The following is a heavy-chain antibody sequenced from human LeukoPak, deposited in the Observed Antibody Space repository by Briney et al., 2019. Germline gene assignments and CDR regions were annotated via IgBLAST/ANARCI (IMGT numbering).Heavy chain of an antibody. Sequence: MPSETLSLTCAVYGGSFSGYYWSWIRQPPGKGLEWIGEINHSGSTNYNPSLKSRVTISVDTSKNQFSLKLSSVTAADTAVYYCARGMAARHYYYYYMDVWGKGTTVIVSS. CDR1: GGSFSGYY. CDR2: INHSGST. V-gene: IGHV4-34*01. J-gene: IGHJ6*03. D-gene: IGHD6-6*01. CDR3: ARGMAARHYYYYYMDV.